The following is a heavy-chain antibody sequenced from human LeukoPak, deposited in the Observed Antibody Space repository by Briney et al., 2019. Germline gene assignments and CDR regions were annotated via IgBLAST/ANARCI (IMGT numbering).Heavy chain of an antibody. CDR1: GFTVSSNY. CDR2: IYSGGST. CDR3: ARVGITMVRGVIAYYFDY. D-gene: IGHD3-10*01. Sequence: GGSLRLSCAASGFTVSSNYMSWVRQAPGKGLEWVSVIYSGGSTYYADSVKGRFTISRDNSKNTLYLQMNSLRAEDTAVYYCARVGITMVRGVIAYYFDYWGQGTLVTISS. J-gene: IGHJ4*02. V-gene: IGHV3-66*01.